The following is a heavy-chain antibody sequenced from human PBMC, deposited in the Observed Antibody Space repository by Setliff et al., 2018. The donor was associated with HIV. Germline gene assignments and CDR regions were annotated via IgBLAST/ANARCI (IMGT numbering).Heavy chain of an antibody. J-gene: IGHJ4*02. Sequence: SETLSLTCNVSGGSISSGIYYWSWIRQPAGKGLEWIGRIYTSGSTNYNPSLKSRVTISVDTSKNQFSLKLSSVTAADTAVYYCARGEYYFDYWGQGTLVTVSS. CDR1: GGSISSGIYY. CDR3: ARGEYYFDY. CDR2: IYTSGST. V-gene: IGHV4-61*02.